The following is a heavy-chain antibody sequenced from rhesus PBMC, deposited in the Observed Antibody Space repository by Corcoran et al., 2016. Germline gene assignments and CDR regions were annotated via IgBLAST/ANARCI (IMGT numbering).Heavy chain of an antibody. CDR3: ARGKFPDY. CDR1: GGSIRSGYD. Sequence: QESGPGVVKPSETLSLTCAVPGGSIRSGYDWSWIRQPPGKALEWLALIYWDDDKRYSTSLKSRLTISKDTSKNQVVLTMTNMDPVDTATYYCARGKFPDYWGQGVLVTVSS. V-gene: IGHV2-174*01. J-gene: IGHJ4*01. CDR2: IYWDDDK.